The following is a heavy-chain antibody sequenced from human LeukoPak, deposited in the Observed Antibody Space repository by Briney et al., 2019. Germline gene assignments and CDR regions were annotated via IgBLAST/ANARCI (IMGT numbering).Heavy chain of an antibody. CDR2: IYWGDEK. Sequence: SGPTLVNSTQTLTLTCTFSGFSLSTSGVGVGWIRQPPAKALEWLALIYWGDEKRYSPSLKSRLTITKDTSKNQVVLTMTNMDPVDTATYYCAHRGRLGELSWYYFDYWGQGTLVTVSS. J-gene: IGHJ4*02. CDR1: GFSLSTSGVG. D-gene: IGHD3-16*02. CDR3: AHRGRLGELSWYYFDY. V-gene: IGHV2-5*02.